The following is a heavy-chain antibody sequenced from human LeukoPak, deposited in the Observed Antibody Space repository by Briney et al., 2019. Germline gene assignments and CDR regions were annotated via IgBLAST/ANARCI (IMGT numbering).Heavy chain of an antibody. CDR1: GGSISSFY. CDR2: IYYSGST. D-gene: IGHD3-10*01. J-gene: IGHJ5*02. CDR3: ARGHGSGTYYKPPTNNWFDP. V-gene: IGHV4-59*01. Sequence: SETLSLTCTVSGGSISSFYWSWIRQPPGKGLEWIGYIYYSGSTNYNPSLKSRVTMSLDMSKNQFSLNLTSVTAADTAVYYCARGHGSGTYYKPPTNNWFDPWGQGTLVTVSS.